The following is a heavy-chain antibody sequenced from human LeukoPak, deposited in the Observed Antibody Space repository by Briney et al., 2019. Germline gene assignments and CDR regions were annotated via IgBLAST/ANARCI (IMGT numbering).Heavy chain of an antibody. V-gene: IGHV3-66*01. CDR3: ARGDYDILTGSRSYYFDY. D-gene: IGHD3-9*01. Sequence: PGGSLRLSCAASGFTVSSNYMSWVRQAPGKGLEWVSIIYSGGGTYYADSVKGRFTISRDNSKNTLYLQMNSLRAEDTAVYYCARGDYDILTGSRSYYFDYWGQGTLVTVSS. J-gene: IGHJ4*02. CDR1: GFTVSSNY. CDR2: IYSGGGT.